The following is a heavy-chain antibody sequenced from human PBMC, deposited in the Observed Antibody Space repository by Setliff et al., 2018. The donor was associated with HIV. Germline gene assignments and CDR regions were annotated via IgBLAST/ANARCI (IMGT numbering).Heavy chain of an antibody. Sequence: SETLSLTCTVSGGSVSSGRFYWSWIRQPAGKGLEWIGQIYTSGSTYYNPSLKSRVTVSVDTSKNQLSLKLSSVTAADTAVYYCARGSSAGYSSGLYYFDYWGQGTLVTVSS. J-gene: IGHJ4*02. CDR3: ARGSSAGYSSGLYYFDY. CDR2: IYTSGST. V-gene: IGHV4-61*09. D-gene: IGHD6-19*01. CDR1: GGSVSSGRFY.